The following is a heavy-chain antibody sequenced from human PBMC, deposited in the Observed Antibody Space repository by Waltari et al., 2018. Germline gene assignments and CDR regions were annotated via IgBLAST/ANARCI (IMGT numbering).Heavy chain of an antibody. J-gene: IGHJ4*02. D-gene: IGHD4-4*01. V-gene: IGHV3-49*03. CDR3: NGRDDYNGGH. CDR1: GFSFSGYG. CDR2: LRSEAYGGTP. Sequence: EVQLVESGGRLVQPGRSLRLSCSTSGFSFSGYGISWFRNVPGKGLEWVGFLRSEAYGGTPEYAASVRGRFTISRDDSKGLAYLQMNNLRTEDTAVYYCNGRDDYNGGHWGQGTLVTVSS.